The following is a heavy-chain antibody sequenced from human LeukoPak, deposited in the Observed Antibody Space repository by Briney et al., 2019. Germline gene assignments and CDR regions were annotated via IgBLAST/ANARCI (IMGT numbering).Heavy chain of an antibody. V-gene: IGHV4-4*07. D-gene: IGHD3/OR15-3a*01. CDR1: GDSISSYD. CDR2: ISSSGST. J-gene: IGHJ4*02. Sequence: SETLSLTCTVSGDSISSYDWSWIRQPAGKGLEWIGRISSSGSTNYNPSLKSRVTISVDTSKNQFSLKLSSVTAADTAVYFCARLVWTTGKFDYWGQGTLVTVSS. CDR3: ARLVWTTGKFDY.